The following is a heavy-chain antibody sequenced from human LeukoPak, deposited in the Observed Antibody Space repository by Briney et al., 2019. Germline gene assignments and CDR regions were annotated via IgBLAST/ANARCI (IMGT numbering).Heavy chain of an antibody. Sequence: PGRSLRLSCAASGFTFSNYGMHWVRQAPGKGLECVAFIFAAGTNKYYADSVKGRFIISRDNSKNTLSLQMDSLRAEDTAVYYCARNVDNWNYVDYWGQGTLVTVSS. V-gene: IGHV3-33*01. CDR1: GFTFSNYG. J-gene: IGHJ4*02. D-gene: IGHD3-10*02. CDR3: ARNVDNWNYVDY. CDR2: IFAAGTNK.